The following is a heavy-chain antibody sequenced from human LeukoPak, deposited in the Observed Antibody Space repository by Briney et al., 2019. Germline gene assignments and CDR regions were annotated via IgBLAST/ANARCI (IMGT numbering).Heavy chain of an antibody. CDR2: IYPDEANI. V-gene: IGHV5-51*01. CDR3: ARPPSRGYSSSFEY. D-gene: IGHD2-2*03. J-gene: IGHJ4*02. Sequence: GESLKISCKGSEYSFPTYWIAWVRQMPAKRLGWMGIIYPDEANIKYSPSFQGQVTISTDKSNSTPYLQWSSLKASDTAMYYCARPPSRGYSSSFEYWGQGTLVTVSS. CDR1: EYSFPTYW.